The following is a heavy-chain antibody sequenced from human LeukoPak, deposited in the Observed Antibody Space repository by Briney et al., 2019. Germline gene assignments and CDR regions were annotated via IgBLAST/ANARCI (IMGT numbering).Heavy chain of an antibody. CDR1: GYTFTSYA. J-gene: IGHJ4*02. CDR2: INAGNGNT. CDR3: ARDEWRY. Sequence: ASVKVSCKASGYTFTSYAMHWVRQAPGQRLEWMGWINAGNGNTKYSQKFQGRVTMTRDTSTSTVYMELSSLRSEDTAVYYCARDEWRYWGQGTLVTVSS. D-gene: IGHD3-3*01. V-gene: IGHV1-3*01.